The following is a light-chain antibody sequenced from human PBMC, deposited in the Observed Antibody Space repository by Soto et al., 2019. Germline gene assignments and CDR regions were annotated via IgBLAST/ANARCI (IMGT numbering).Light chain of an antibody. V-gene: IGKV1-33*01. CDR2: DAS. CDR1: QDISNY. Sequence: DIQMTQSPSSLSASVGDRVTIACQASQDISNYLNWYQQKPGKAPKLLIYDASHLETGVPSRFSGSGSGTDFTFTSSSLQPEDIATYYCQQYDNLLTFGGGTKVEIK. CDR3: QQYDNLLT. J-gene: IGKJ4*01.